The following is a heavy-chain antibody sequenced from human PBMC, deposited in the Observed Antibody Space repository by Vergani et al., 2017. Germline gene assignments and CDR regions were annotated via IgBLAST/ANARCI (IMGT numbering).Heavy chain of an antibody. CDR1: GDSISSGNYY. CDR2: IYSSGST. V-gene: IGHV4-61*02. Sequence: QVQLQESGPELLKPSQTLSLTCSVAGDSISSGNYYWIWILQPAGKGLEWMGRIYSSGSTSYNPSIKSRITMSLDTSKNQFSLSLSSVTAADTAVYYCARGTFLHAFDNWGQGTVVTVS. J-gene: IGHJ3*02. D-gene: IGHD1-26*01. CDR3: ARGTFLHAFDN.